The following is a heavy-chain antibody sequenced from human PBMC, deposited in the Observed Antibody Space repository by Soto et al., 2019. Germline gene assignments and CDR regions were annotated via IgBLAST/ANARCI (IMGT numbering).Heavy chain of an antibody. V-gene: IGHV3-30-3*01. CDR3: ARDREIYSSDSWFGELSSWFDP. CDR1: GFTFSSYA. J-gene: IGHJ5*02. Sequence: GGSLRLSCAASGFTFSSYAMHWVRQAPGKGLEWVAVISYDGSNKYYADSVKGRFTISRDNSKNTLYLQMNSLRAEDTAVYYCARDREIYSSDSWFGELSSWFDPWGQGTLVTVSS. CDR2: ISYDGSNK. D-gene: IGHD3-10*01.